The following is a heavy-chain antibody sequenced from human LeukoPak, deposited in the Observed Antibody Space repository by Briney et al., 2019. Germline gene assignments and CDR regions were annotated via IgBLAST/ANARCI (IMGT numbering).Heavy chain of an antibody. CDR3: ARDRVVVVPAATRSSHYYYYGMDV. Sequence: ASVKVSCKAPGYTFTGYYMHWVRQAPGQGLEWMGWINPNSGGTNYAQKFQGRVTMTRDTSISTAYMELSRLRSDDTAVYYCARDRVVVVPAATRSSHYYYYGMDVWGQGTTVTVSS. D-gene: IGHD2-2*01. J-gene: IGHJ6*02. V-gene: IGHV1-2*02. CDR2: INPNSGGT. CDR1: GYTFTGYY.